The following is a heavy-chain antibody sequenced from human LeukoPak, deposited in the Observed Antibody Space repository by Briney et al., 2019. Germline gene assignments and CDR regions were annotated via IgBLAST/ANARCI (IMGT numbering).Heavy chain of an antibody. D-gene: IGHD2-15*01. CDR1: GYRLTNNW. V-gene: IGHV5-51*01. Sequence: GESLKISCNISGYRLTNNWLGWMRQVPGKGLEWMGLIYPGDSDTRYSPSFQGQVTISADKSINTAYLQWSSLKASDTAMYYCAKHSSYNWFDPWGQGTLVTVSS. CDR3: AKHSSYNWFDP. CDR2: IYPGDSDT. J-gene: IGHJ5*02.